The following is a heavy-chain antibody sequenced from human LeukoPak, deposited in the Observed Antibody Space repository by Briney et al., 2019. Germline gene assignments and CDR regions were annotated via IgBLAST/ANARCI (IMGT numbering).Heavy chain of an antibody. J-gene: IGHJ5*02. CDR3: AHSLVRLWFGELFRTNNWFDP. CDR1: GFSLSTSGVG. CDR2: IYWNDDK. V-gene: IGHV2-5*01. Sequence: SGPTLVKPTQTLTLTCTFSGFSLSTSGVGVGWIRQPPGKALEWLALIYWNDDKRYSPSLKSRLTITKDTSKNQVVLTMTNMDPVDTATYYCAHSLVRLWFGELFRTNNWFDPWGQGTLVTVSS. D-gene: IGHD3-10*01.